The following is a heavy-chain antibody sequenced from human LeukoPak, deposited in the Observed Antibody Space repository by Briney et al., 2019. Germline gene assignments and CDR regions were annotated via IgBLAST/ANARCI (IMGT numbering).Heavy chain of an antibody. J-gene: IGHJ4*02. Sequence: GGSLRLSCAASGFTFSSHAMTWVRQAPGKGLEWGSSITGSGGSTFYAASVKGRFTISRDNSKNTLYLQMNSLRAEDTAIYYCAKLGISDGIDYWGQGTLVTVSS. CDR1: GFTFSSHA. CDR2: ITGSGGST. CDR3: AKLGISDGIDY. D-gene: IGHD1-14*01. V-gene: IGHV3-23*01.